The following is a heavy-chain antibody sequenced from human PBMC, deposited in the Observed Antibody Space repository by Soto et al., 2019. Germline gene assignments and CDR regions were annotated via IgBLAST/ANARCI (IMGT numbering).Heavy chain of an antibody. D-gene: IGHD3-9*01. CDR3: ARERYFALGYHYYMDV. CDR1: GYTFTSYD. V-gene: IGHV1-8*01. J-gene: IGHJ6*03. CDR2: MNPNSGNT. Sequence: ASVKVSCKASGYTFTSYDINWVRQATGQGLEWMGWMNPNSGNTGYAQKFQGRVTMTRNTSISTAYMELSSLRSEDTAVYYCARERYFALGYHYYMDVWGKGTTVTVSS.